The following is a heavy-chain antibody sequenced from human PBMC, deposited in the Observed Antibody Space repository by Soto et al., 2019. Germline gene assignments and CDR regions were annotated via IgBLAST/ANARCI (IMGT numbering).Heavy chain of an antibody. J-gene: IGHJ4*02. V-gene: IGHV3-7*01. CDR2: IKQDGSEK. Sequence: EVQLVESGGGLVQPGGSLRLSCAASGFTFSSYWMSWVRQAPGKGLEWVANIKQDGSEKYYVDSVKGRFTISRDNAKNSLYLQMNSLRAEDTAVYYCARLYCISTSCRKSHSNYWGQGTLVTVSS. CDR3: ARLYCISTSCRKSHSNY. CDR1: GFTFSSYW. D-gene: IGHD2-2*01.